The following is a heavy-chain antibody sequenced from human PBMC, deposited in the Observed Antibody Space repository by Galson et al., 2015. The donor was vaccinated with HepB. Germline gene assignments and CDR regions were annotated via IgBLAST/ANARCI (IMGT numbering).Heavy chain of an antibody. V-gene: IGHV4-59*01. D-gene: IGHD3-22*01. CDR3: ARAGPRGIVVSYRYFDL. J-gene: IGHJ2*01. CDR2: IYYSGST. CDR1: GGSITDYY. Sequence: SETLSLTCSVSGGSITDYYWVWIRQPPGRGLEWIGDIYYSGSTNYNPSLKSRVTISVDTSKNQFSLKLSYVTAADTAVYYCARAGPRGIVVSYRYFDLWGRGTLVAVSS.